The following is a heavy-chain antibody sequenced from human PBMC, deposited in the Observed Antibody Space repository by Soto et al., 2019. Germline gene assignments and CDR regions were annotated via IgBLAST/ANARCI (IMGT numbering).Heavy chain of an antibody. CDR3: VRDGSKTLRDCFDP. D-gene: IGHD4-17*01. V-gene: IGHV4-4*07. CDR2: VDAAGTS. J-gene: IGHJ5*02. Sequence: PSGTLSLTCSVSGGSMSKFYWRWIRKTAGKGVEWMGRVDAAGTSDYNPSLRSRIAMSVDISKKTFSLRLRSVTAADTGVYYCVRDGSKTLRDCFDPWGQGILVTVS. CDR1: GGSMSKFY.